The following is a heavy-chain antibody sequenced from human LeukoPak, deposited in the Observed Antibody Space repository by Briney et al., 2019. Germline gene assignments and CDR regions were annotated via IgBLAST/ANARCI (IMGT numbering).Heavy chain of an antibody. V-gene: IGHV1-46*01. J-gene: IGHJ4*02. Sequence: ASVKVSCKASGYTFTSYYMHWVRQAPGQGLEWMGIINPSGGSTSYAQKFQGRVTMTRDTSTSTVYMELSSLRSEDTAVYYCARGVRYYGSGSYYMVCWGQGTLVTVSS. CDR1: GYTFTSYY. D-gene: IGHD3-10*01. CDR3: ARGVRYYGSGSYYMVC. CDR2: INPSGGST.